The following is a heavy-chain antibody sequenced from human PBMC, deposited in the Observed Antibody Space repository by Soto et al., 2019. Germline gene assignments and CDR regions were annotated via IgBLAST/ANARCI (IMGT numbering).Heavy chain of an antibody. CDR3: ARSGNSGVDY. D-gene: IGHD4-4*01. Sequence: SETLSPTCTVSGGSISSYYWSWIRQPAGKGLGWIGRIYISGSTNSNHSPRSRVTMSVDTSKNQFSLKLSSVTAADTAVYYCARSGNSGVDYWGQGTLVTVSS. CDR1: GGSISSYY. J-gene: IGHJ4*02. CDR2: IYISGST. V-gene: IGHV4-4*07.